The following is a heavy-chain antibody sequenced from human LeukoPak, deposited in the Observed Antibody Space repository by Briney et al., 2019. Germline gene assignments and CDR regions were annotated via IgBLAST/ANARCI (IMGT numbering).Heavy chain of an antibody. D-gene: IGHD1-26*01. J-gene: IGHJ6*03. CDR1: DDSITMYY. CDR2: VDHTGST. V-gene: IGHV4-59*12. Sequence: PSETLSLTCSVSDDSITMYYWTWIRQPPGKGLEWIGYVDHTGSTNFNPSLNGRVSISRDTTKNLFSLRLRSVTAADTAVYYRARRPMDSGSYYYYYYMDVWGKGTTVTISS. CDR3: ARRPMDSGSYYYYYYMDV.